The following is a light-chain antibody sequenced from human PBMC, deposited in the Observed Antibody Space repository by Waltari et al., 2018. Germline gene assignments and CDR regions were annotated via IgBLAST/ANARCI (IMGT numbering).Light chain of an antibody. CDR2: DAS. V-gene: IGKV3-11*01. J-gene: IGKJ1*01. Sequence: EIVLTQSPATLSLSPGERATLSCRASQSVSSYLAWYQQKPGQAPSLLIYDASNRATSIPARFSGSGSGTDFTLTISSLEPEDFAVYYCQQRSNWPPRTFGQGTKVEIK. CDR3: QQRSNWPPRT. CDR1: QSVSSY.